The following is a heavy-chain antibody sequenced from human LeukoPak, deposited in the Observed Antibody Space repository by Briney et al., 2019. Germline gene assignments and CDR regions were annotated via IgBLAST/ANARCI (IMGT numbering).Heavy chain of an antibody. Sequence: SETLSLTCTVSGGSISSGGYYWRWIRQHPGKGLEWIGYIYYSGSTYYNPSLKSRVTISVDTSKNQFSLKLSSVTAADTAVYYCARGYQLPPDYWGQGTLVTVSS. D-gene: IGHD2-2*01. J-gene: IGHJ4*02. CDR1: GGSISSGGYY. V-gene: IGHV4-31*03. CDR2: IYYSGST. CDR3: ARGYQLPPDY.